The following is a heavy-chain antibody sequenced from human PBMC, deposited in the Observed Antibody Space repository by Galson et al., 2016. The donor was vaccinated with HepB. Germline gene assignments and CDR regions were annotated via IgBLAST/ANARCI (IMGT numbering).Heavy chain of an antibody. J-gene: IGHJ6*02. CDR1: GYTFTTYD. D-gene: IGHD3-22*01. CDR3: ARTHITMIVVGYGDSYYGMDV. CDR2: IIPIFGTA. Sequence: SVKVSCKASGYTFTTYDINWVRQATGQGLEWMGGIIPIFGTANYAQKFQGRVTITADESTSTVYMELSSLRSEDTAVYYCARTHITMIVVGYGDSYYGMDVWGQGTTVTVSS. V-gene: IGHV1-69*13.